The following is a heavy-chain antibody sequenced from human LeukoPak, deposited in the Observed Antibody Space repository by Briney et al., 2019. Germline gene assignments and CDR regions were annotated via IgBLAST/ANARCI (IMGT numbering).Heavy chain of an antibody. CDR2: ISSGGST. CDR3: ARRSYDGSGYYYVDY. D-gene: IGHD3-22*01. Sequence: PSETLSLTCTVSGGSISSSGYYWGWIRQPPGKGLEWIGSISSGGSTHYIPSLKSQVTISVDTPKNQFSLKLSSVTAADTAVYYCARRSYDGSGYYYVDYWGQGTLVTVSS. V-gene: IGHV4-39*01. CDR1: GGSISSSGYY. J-gene: IGHJ4*02.